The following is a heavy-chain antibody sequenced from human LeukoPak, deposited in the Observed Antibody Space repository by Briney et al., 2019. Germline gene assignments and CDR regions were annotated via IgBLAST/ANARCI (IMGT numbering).Heavy chain of an antibody. CDR3: ARAVLRGVNRDGMDV. Sequence: PGGSLRLSCAASGFTFSSYAMSWVRQAPGKGLEWVSAISGSGGGTYYVDSVKGRFTISRDNSKNTLYLQMNSLRAEDTAVYYCARAVLRGVNRDGMDVWGQGTTVTVSS. CDR2: ISGSGGGT. J-gene: IGHJ6*02. V-gene: IGHV3-23*01. CDR1: GFTFSSYA. D-gene: IGHD3-10*01.